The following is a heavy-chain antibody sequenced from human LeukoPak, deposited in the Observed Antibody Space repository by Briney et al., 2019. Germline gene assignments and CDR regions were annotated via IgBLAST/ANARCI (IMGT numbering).Heavy chain of an antibody. J-gene: IGHJ4*02. CDR2: ISPYNGDT. CDR3: ARKLYDSSRYGQTYYFDY. CDR1: GYIFTSYG. Sequence: ASVKVSCKASGYIFTSYGISWVRQAPGQGLEWMGWISPYNGDTDYAQKLQGRVTMTTDTSTSIAYMDLGSLRSDDTAVYYCARKLYDSSRYGQTYYFDYWGQGTLVTVSS. D-gene: IGHD3-22*01. V-gene: IGHV1-18*01.